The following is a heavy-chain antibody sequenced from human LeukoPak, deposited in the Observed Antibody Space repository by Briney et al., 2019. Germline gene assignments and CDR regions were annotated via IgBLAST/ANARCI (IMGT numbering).Heavy chain of an antibody. CDR2: IYPADSDT. CDR3: ARPILAANDDFDY. D-gene: IGHD3-9*01. V-gene: IGHV5-51*01. Sequence: GEPLKISCKGSGYSFTTFWIGWVRQMPGKGLEWMGIIYPADSDTRYSPSFQGQVTISADKSINTAYLQWSSLKASDTAMYYCARPILAANDDFDYWGQGTLVTVSS. J-gene: IGHJ4*02. CDR1: GYSFTTFW.